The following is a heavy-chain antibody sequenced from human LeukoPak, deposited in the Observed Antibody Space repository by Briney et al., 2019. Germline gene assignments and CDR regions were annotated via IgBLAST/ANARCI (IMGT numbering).Heavy chain of an antibody. CDR1: GFTFSSYA. D-gene: IGHD7-27*01. Sequence: GGSLRLSCAASGFTFSSYAMHWVRQAPGKGLEWVAVISYDGSNKYYADSVKGRFTISRDNSKNTLYLQMNSLRAEDTAVYYCARVARTGNYFDYWGQGALVTVSS. CDR2: ISYDGSNK. J-gene: IGHJ4*02. CDR3: ARVARTGNYFDY. V-gene: IGHV3-30-3*01.